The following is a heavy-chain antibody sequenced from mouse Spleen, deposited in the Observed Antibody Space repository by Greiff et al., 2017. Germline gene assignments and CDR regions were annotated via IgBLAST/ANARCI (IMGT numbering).Heavy chain of an antibody. CDR1: GFSLTSYG. V-gene: IGHV2-6*01. CDR3: ASDSYGSSYVFAY. J-gene: IGHJ3*01. D-gene: IGHD1-1*01. Sequence: VKVEESGPGLVAPSQSLSITCTVSGFSLTSYGVDWVRQSPGKGLEWLGVIWGGGSTNYNSALKSRLSISKDNSKSQVFLKMNSLQTDDTAMYYCASDSYGSSYVFAYWGQGTLVTVSA. CDR2: IWGGGST.